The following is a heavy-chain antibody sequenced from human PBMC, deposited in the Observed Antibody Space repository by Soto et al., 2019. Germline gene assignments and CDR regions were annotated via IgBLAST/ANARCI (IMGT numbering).Heavy chain of an antibody. Sequence: QVQLVQSGAEVKKPGSSVKVSCKASGGTFSSYTISWVRQAPGQGLEWMGRIIPILGIANYAQKFQGRVTITADKSTSTAYMELSSLRSEDTAVYYCASSPQITMPAQFDPWGQGTLVTVSS. CDR2: IIPILGIA. CDR3: ASSPQITMPAQFDP. CDR1: GGTFSSYT. V-gene: IGHV1-69*02. J-gene: IGHJ5*02. D-gene: IGHD3-3*01.